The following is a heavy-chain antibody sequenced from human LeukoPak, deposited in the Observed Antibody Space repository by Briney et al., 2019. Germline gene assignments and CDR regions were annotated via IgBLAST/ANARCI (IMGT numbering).Heavy chain of an antibody. CDR1: GFTFSGYG. D-gene: IGHD3-16*01. J-gene: IGHJ4*02. CDR2: TSYSGDGA. V-gene: IGHV3-23*01. Sequence: RGSLRLSCVVSGFTFSGYGLSWVRQTPGKGLEWVSATSYSGDGAYYADSVRGRFTASRDSSTNTYYLQMDSLRAEDTAVYYCAKESEGASPAYWGRGTLVTVSS. CDR3: AKESEGASPAY.